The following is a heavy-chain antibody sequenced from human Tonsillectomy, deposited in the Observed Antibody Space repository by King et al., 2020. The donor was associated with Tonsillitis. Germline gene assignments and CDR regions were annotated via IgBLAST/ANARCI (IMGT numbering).Heavy chain of an antibody. CDR3: VRDMSSGSYYGAFDL. CDR2: IIWNSGNI. Sequence: VQLVESGGGLVQPGRSLRLSCAASQFYFDDYAMHWVRQAPGKGLEWGSGIIWNSGNIGYAESVRGRFTISRDNAKNLLYLQMNGLRAEDTALYYCVRDMSSGSYYGAFDLWGLGTMVIVSS. J-gene: IGHJ3*01. CDR1: QFYFDDYA. V-gene: IGHV3-9*01. D-gene: IGHD1-26*01.